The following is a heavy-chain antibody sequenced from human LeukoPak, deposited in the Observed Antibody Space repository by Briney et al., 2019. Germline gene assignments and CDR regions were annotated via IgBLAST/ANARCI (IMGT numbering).Heavy chain of an antibody. CDR1: GFTFSSYA. D-gene: IGHD4-11*01. CDR3: ANSKSPARHFDY. V-gene: IGHV3-23*01. CDR2: ISGSGATT. J-gene: IGHJ4*02. Sequence: PGGSLRLSCAASGFTFSSYAMSWVRQAPGKGLEWVSGISGSGATTSYTDSVKGRFTISRDNSKNTLFLQMNSLRAEDTAVYYCANSKSPARHFDYWGQGTLVTVSS.